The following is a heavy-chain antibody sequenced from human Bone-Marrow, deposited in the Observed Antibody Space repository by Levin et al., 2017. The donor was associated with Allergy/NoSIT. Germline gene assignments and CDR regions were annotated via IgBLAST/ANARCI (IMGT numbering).Heavy chain of an antibody. Sequence: GESLKISCAASGFTVSSNYMSWVRQAPGKGLEWVSVIYSGGSTYYADSVKGRFTISRDNSKNTLYLQMNSLRAEDTAVYYCARGNCSSTSCYTGWFDPWGQGTLVTVSS. J-gene: IGHJ5*02. CDR2: IYSGGST. D-gene: IGHD2-2*02. CDR3: ARGNCSSTSCYTGWFDP. V-gene: IGHV3-53*01. CDR1: GFTVSSNY.